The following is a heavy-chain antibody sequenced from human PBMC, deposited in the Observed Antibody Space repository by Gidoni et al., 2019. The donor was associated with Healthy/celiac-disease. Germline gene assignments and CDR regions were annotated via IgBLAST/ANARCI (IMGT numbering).Heavy chain of an antibody. CDR1: GFTFSRYG. CDR3: AKDGEDIVVVPAAIRFYYYYGMDV. CDR2: ISYDGINK. V-gene: IGHV3-30*18. Sequence: QVQLVESGGGVVQPGRSLRLSCAASGFTFSRYGMHLVRQAPGKCLEWVAVISYDGINKYYADSVKCRFTISIDNSKNTLYLQMNSLRAEDTAVYYCAKDGEDIVVVPAAIRFYYYYGMDVWGQGTTVTVSS. D-gene: IGHD2-2*02. J-gene: IGHJ6*02.